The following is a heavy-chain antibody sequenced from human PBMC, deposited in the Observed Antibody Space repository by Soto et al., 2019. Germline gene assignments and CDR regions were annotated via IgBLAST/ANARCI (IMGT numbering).Heavy chain of an antibody. V-gene: IGHV1-2*02. CDR3: ARDFTTSTYGVDV. CDR2: INPNSGGT. D-gene: IGHD4-4*01. J-gene: IGHJ6*02. CDR1: GYTFTGAY. Sequence: QAQLVQSGAEVKKPGASVKVSCKASGYTFTGAYIHWVRQAPGQGLEWMGCINPNSGGTEFAQKFQGTGTVTRDTSITTVYMEMNRLRSDDTGVYYCARDFTTSTYGVDVWGQGTPVTVSS.